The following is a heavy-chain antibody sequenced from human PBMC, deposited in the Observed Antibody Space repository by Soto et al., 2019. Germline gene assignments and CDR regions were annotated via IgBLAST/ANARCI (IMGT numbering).Heavy chain of an antibody. D-gene: IGHD2-21*02. V-gene: IGHV3-23*01. CDR2: ISAFSDSI. CDR1: GFIFSAYS. J-gene: IGHJ4*02. Sequence: EVQLLESGGGLGQPGGSLRLSCAASGFIFSAYSMYWVRQAPGKGSEGVAGISAFSDSILYADSVEGRFTISRDNSKNTLYLQLNSLRADDTAVYFCAKKRRSGGDNWYFDSWGQGTLVTVSS. CDR3: AKKRRSGGDNWYFDS.